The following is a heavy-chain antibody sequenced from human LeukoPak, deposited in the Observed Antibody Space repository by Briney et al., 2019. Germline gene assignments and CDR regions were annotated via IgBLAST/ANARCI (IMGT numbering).Heavy chain of an antibody. D-gene: IGHD3-16*01. J-gene: IGHJ4*02. CDR1: GYSFRRYD. Sequence: GASVKVSCKASGYSFRRYDVSWVRLAPGQGLEWMGWTSVHNGNPKYAQKFQGRVTMTTDTSTSTHYMELRSLTSDDTAVYYCARDVGGVAGYNFDYWGQGTLVAASS. V-gene: IGHV1-18*04. CDR2: TSVHNGNP. CDR3: ARDVGGVAGYNFDY.